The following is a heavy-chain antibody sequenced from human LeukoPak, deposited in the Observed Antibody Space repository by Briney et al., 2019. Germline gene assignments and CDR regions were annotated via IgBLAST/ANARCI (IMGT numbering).Heavy chain of an antibody. J-gene: IGHJ4*02. CDR2: ISAYNGDT. V-gene: IGHV1-18*04. Sequence: GESLKISCKGSGYSFTSYWISWVRQAPGEGLEWMGWISAYNGDTNYAQKFQGRVTMTTDTSTGTAYLELRSLTSDDTAVYYCARELGFYFDSSGYYYFDSWGQGTPVTVSS. CDR1: GYSFTSYW. CDR3: ARELGFYFDSSGYYYFDS. D-gene: IGHD3-22*01.